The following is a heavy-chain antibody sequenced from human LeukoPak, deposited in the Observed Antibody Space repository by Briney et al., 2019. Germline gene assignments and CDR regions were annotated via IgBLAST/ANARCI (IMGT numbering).Heavy chain of an antibody. V-gene: IGHV3-21*01. CDR2: ISSSSSYI. CDR1: GFTFSSYS. Sequence: SGGSLRLSCAASGFTFSSYSMNWVRQAPGKGLEWVSSISSSSSYIYYADSVKGRFTISRDNAKNSLYLQMNSLRAEDTAAYYCARERSGSYFYYFDYWGQGTLVTVSS. D-gene: IGHD1-26*01. J-gene: IGHJ4*02. CDR3: ARERSGSYFYYFDY.